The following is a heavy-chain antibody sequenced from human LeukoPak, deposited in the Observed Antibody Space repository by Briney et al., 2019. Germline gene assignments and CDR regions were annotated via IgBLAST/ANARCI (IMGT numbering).Heavy chain of an antibody. D-gene: IGHD6-19*01. Sequence: GGSLRLSCAASGFTFSSYAMSWVRQAPGKGLEWVSAISGSGGSTYYADSVKGRFTISRDNSKNTLYLQMNSLRAEDTAVYYCAKGDSSGWQNYYYGMDVWGQGTTVTVSS. CDR1: GFTFSSYA. J-gene: IGHJ6*02. CDR2: ISGSGGST. V-gene: IGHV3-23*01. CDR3: AKGDSSGWQNYYYGMDV.